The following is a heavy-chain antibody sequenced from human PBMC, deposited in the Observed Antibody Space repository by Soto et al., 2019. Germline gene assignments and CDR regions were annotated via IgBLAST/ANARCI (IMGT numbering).Heavy chain of an antibody. J-gene: IGHJ4*02. CDR3: ARHDRYGDYNGPRFDY. V-gene: IGHV4-39*01. CDR1: GGSISSSSYY. Sequence: SETLSLTCTVSGGSISSSSYYWGWIRQPPGKGLEWIGSIYYSGSTYYNPSLKSRVTISVDTSKNQFSLKLSSVTAADTAVYYCARHDRYGDYNGPRFDYWGQGTLVTVSS. CDR2: IYYSGST. D-gene: IGHD4-17*01.